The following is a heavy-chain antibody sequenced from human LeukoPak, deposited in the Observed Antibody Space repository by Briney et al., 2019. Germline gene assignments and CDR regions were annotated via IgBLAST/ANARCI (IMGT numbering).Heavy chain of an antibody. D-gene: IGHD1-26*01. CDR3: GMSGDRVPLQDDVFDV. J-gene: IGHJ3*01. CDR1: GYSFTSYC. Sequence: GESLKISCKVSGYSFTSYCIGWVRQMPGKGLEWMGIIYPGDSGPTYSPSFQGQVTISVDKSISTAYLQWSSLQASDTAMYYCGMSGDRVPLQDDVFDVWGQGTMVTVAT. V-gene: IGHV5-51*01. CDR2: IYPGDSGP.